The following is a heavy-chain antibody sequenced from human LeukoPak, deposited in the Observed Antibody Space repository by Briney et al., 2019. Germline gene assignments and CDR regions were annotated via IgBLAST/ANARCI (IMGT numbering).Heavy chain of an antibody. CDR1: GFTFDDYA. CDR2: ISWNSGSI. CDR3: AKDMGDIEATILDY. V-gene: IGHV3-9*01. J-gene: IGHJ4*02. Sequence: GGSLRLSCAASGFTFDDYAMHWVRQAPGKGLEWVSGISWNSGSIGYADSVKGRFTISRDNAKNSLYLQMNSLRAEDTALYYCAKDMGDIEATILDYWGQGTLVTVSS. D-gene: IGHD5-12*01.